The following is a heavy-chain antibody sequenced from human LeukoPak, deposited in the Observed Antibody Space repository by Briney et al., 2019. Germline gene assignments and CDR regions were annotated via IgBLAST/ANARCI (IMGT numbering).Heavy chain of an antibody. J-gene: IGHJ4*02. V-gene: IGHV6-1*01. Sequence: SQTLSLTCAISGDSVSSNSAAWNWIRQSPSRGLEWLGRTYYRSKWYNDYAVSVKSRITINPDTSKNQFSLQLNSVTPEDTAVYYCARGRLLWFGELQYFDYWGQGTLVTVSS. CDR3: ARGRLLWFGELQYFDY. D-gene: IGHD3-10*01. CDR1: GDSVSSNSAA. CDR2: TYYRSKWYN.